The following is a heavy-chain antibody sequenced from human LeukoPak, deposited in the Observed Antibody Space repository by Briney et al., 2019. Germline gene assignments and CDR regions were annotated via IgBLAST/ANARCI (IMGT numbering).Heavy chain of an antibody. J-gene: IGHJ6*03. CDR1: GFTFGNSA. CDR2: ISASGHYT. D-gene: IGHD3-16*01. CDR3: AKDGSWGDYQFYFYIDV. V-gene: IGHV3-23*01. Sequence: GGSLRLSCAASGFTFGNSAMSWVRQALGKGLEWISGISASGHYTYTADSLKGRFTISRDNSKNTLYLQMNSLRAEDTALYYCAKDGSWGDYQFYFYIDVWGNGTTVTVSS.